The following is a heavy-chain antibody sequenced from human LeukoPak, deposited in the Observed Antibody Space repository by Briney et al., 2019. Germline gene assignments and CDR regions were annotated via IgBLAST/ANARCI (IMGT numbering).Heavy chain of an antibody. CDR1: GYIFTNYY. CDR2: ISSSGGGT. CDR3: ERWLDV. Sequence: ASVKVSCKASGYIFTNYYMHWVRQAPGQGLEWVGVISSSGGGTHYAQKFQGRVTMTRDTSTSTVYMDLSSLRPEDTAVYYCERWLDVWGQGTTVTVSS. J-gene: IGHJ6*02. V-gene: IGHV1-46*01. D-gene: IGHD5-12*01.